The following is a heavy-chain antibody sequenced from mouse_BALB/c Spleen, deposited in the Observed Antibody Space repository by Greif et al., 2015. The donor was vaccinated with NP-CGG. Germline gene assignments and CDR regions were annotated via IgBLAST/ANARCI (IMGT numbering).Heavy chain of an antibody. D-gene: IGHD4-1*01. J-gene: IGHJ4*01. Sequence: QVQLQQSGPELGKPGASVKISCKASGYTFTDYYINWVKQKPGQGLEWIGWIYPGSSNTKYNEKFKGKATLTVDTSSSTAYMQLSSLTSEDTAVYFCARRTGTEAMDYWGQGTSVTVSS. CDR3: ARRTGTEAMDY. V-gene: IGHV1-84*02. CDR2: IYPGSSNT. CDR1: GYTFTDYY.